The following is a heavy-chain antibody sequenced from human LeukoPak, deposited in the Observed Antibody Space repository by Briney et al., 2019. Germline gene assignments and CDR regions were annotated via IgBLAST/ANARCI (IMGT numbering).Heavy chain of an antibody. V-gene: IGHV4-34*01. CDR2: INHSGST. CDR3: ARRVVGGYYSGFVNYYYMDV. D-gene: IGHD3-3*01. CDR1: GGSFSGYY. J-gene: IGHJ6*03. Sequence: SETLSLTCAVYGGSFSGYYWSWIRQPPGKGLEWIGEINHSGSTNYNPSLKSRVTISVDTSKNQFSLKLSSVTAADTAVYYCARRVVGGYYSGFVNYYYMDVWGKGTTVTVSS.